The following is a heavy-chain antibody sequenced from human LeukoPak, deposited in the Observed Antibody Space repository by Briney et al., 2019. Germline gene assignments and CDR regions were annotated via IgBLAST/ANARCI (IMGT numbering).Heavy chain of an antibody. D-gene: IGHD3-9*01. CDR3: ARDVDYYDILTGYYQHFGMDV. V-gene: IGHV3-53*01. Sequence: GGSLRLSCAASGFTVSSKGMSWVRQAPGKGLEWVSVIYSGGSTYYADSVKGRFTISRDNSKNTLYLQMNSLRAEDTAVYYCARDVDYYDILTGYYQHFGMDVWGQGTTVTVSS. J-gene: IGHJ6*02. CDR1: GFTVSSKG. CDR2: IYSGGST.